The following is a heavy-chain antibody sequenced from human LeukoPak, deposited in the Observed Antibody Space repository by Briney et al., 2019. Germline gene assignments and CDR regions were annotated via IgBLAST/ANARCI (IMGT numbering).Heavy chain of an antibody. V-gene: IGHV3-11*01. CDR3: ARDHKSRYSSGWYPDY. CDR2: ISSSGSSI. CDR1: GFTFSDYY. Sequence: GGSLRLSCAASGFTFSDYYMSWVRQAPGKGLEWVSYISSSGSSIYYADSVKGRFTISRDNAKNSLYLQMNSLRAEDTAAYYCARDHKSRYSSGWYPDYWGQGTLVTASS. D-gene: IGHD6-19*01. J-gene: IGHJ4*02.